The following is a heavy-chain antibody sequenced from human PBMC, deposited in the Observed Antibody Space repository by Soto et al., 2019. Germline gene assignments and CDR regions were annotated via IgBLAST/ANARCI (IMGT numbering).Heavy chain of an antibody. V-gene: IGHV1-69*04. CDR1: GGTFSSYT. CDR2: IIPILGIA. Sequence: SVKVSCKASGGTFSSYTISWVRQAPGQGLEWMGRIIPILGIANYAQKFQGRVTITADKSTSTAYMELSSLRSEDTAVYYCARDARGSGGSSRWFDPWGQGTLVTVSS. CDR3: ARDARGSGGSSRWFDP. J-gene: IGHJ5*02. D-gene: IGHD2-15*01.